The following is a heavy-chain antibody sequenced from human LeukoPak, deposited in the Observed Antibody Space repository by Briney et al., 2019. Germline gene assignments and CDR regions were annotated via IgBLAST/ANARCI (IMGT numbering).Heavy chain of an antibody. CDR3: ARQDGGNTLGYFEL. V-gene: IGHV4-59*08. CDR2: IFYSGST. CDR1: GGSMNYYF. Sequence: SGTLSLTCTVSGGSMNYYFWSWIRQPPGKGLEWIGYIFYSGSTKYNPSLKSRVTISVDTSKNQFSLKLSSVTAADTAVYYCARQDGGNTLGYFELWGRGTRVTVSS. J-gene: IGHJ2*01. D-gene: IGHD4-23*01.